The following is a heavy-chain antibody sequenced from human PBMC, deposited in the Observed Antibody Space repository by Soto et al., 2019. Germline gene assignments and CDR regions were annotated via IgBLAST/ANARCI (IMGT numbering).Heavy chain of an antibody. D-gene: IGHD2-2*01. CDR3: ARHNNVVVPLLYDY. V-gene: IGHV1-2*02. J-gene: IGHJ4*02. CDR2: INPNSGGT. Sequence: ASVNVSCKASGYTFTGYYMHWVRQAPGQGLEWMGWINPNSGGTNYAQKFQGRVTMTRDTSISTAYMELSRLRSDDTAVYYCARHNNVVVPLLYDYWGQRTLVTDSS. CDR1: GYTFTGYY.